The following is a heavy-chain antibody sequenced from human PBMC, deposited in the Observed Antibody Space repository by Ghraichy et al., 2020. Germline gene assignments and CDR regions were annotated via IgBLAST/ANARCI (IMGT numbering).Heavy chain of an antibody. V-gene: IGHV3-30*18. CDR2: ISYDGSNK. CDR3: AKIKAGGPNYYYYGMDV. CDR1: GFTFSSYG. Sequence: GGSLRLSCAASGFTFSSYGMHWVRQAPGKGLEWVAVISYDGSNKYYADSVKGRFTISRDNSKNTLYLQMNSLRAEDTAVYYCAKIKAGGPNYYYYGMDVWGQGTTVTVSS. D-gene: IGHD6-19*01. J-gene: IGHJ6*02.